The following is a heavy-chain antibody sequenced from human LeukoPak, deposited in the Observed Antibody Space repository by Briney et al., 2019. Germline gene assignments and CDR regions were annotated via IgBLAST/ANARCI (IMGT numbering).Heavy chain of an antibody. V-gene: IGHV4-4*07. CDR1: GGSISSYY. D-gene: IGHD3-9*01. CDR2: IYTSGST. Sequence: SETLSLTCTVSGGSISSYYWSWIRQPAGKGLEWIGRIYTSGSTNYNPSLKSRVTMSVDTSKNQFSLKLSSVTAADTAVYYCASGLSDILTGGAFDIWGQGTMVTVSS. CDR3: ASGLSDILTGGAFDI. J-gene: IGHJ3*02.